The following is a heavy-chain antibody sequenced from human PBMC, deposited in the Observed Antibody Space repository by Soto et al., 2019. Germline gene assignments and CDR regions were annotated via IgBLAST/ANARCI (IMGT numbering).Heavy chain of an antibody. V-gene: IGHV1-58*01. J-gene: IGHJ4*02. CDR1: GFAFTSSA. D-gene: IGHD3-22*01. Sequence: RASVKVSCKASGFAFTSSAVQWVRQARGQRLEWIGWIVVGSGNTNYAQKFQERVTITRDMSTSTAYMELSSLRSEDTAVYYCAAEGGGPDSSGHSGYWGQGTLVAVSS. CDR2: IVVGSGNT. CDR3: AAEGGGPDSSGHSGY.